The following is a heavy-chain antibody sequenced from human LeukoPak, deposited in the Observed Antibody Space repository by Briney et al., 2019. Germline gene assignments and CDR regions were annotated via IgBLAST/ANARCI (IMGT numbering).Heavy chain of an antibody. CDR1: GYSFTSYW. CDR3: TTGIAAAGTNY. Sequence: GESLRISCKGSGYSFTSYWISWVRQMPGKGLEWVGRIKSKTDGGTTDYAAPVKGRFTISRDDSKNTLYLQMNSLKTEDTAVYYCTTGIAAAGTNYWGQGTLVTVSS. J-gene: IGHJ4*02. CDR2: IKSKTDGGTT. D-gene: IGHD6-13*01. V-gene: IGHV3-15*01.